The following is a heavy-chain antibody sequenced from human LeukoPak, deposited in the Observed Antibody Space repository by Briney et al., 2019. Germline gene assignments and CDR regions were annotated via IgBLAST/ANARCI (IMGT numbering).Heavy chain of an antibody. J-gene: IGHJ4*02. Sequence: SETLSLTCTVSGGSISSSSYYWGWIRQPPGKGLEWVGSSYYSGSTYYNPSLKSRVTISVDTSKNQFSLKLSSVNAEATAVYYCARLVLLTYYDILTGSGEFDYWGQGTLVTVSS. V-gene: IGHV4-39*01. D-gene: IGHD3-9*01. CDR2: SYYSGST. CDR1: GGSISSSSYY. CDR3: ARLVLLTYYDILTGSGEFDY.